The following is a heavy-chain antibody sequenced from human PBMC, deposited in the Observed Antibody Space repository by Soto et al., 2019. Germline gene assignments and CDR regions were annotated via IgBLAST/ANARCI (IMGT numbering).Heavy chain of an antibody. CDR2: IFYSGST. J-gene: IGHJ6*02. CDR3: ARDFCGGDCSDDYYYSAMDV. Sequence: SETLSLTCTVSGGSVSSGSHYWSWIRQPPGKGLEWIGQIFYSGSTNYNPSLKSRVTISVDTSKNQFSLELSSVTAADTAVYFSARDFCGGDCSDDYYYSAMDVWGQGTTVTVSS. CDR1: GGSVSSGSHY. V-gene: IGHV4-61*01. D-gene: IGHD2-21*02.